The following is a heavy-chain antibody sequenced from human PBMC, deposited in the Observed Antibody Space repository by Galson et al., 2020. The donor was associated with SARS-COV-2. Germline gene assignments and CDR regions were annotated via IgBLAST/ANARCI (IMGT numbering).Heavy chain of an antibody. CDR1: GYSFTSYW. J-gene: IGHJ4*02. Sequence: GESLKISCQGSGYSFTSYWIGWVRQMPGKGLEWLGTIYPGDSDTRYSPSFQGQVTISVDKSVSTTYLRWSSLEASDTAIYYCARLCSSATCYGDFDFWGQGTLVTVSS. CDR2: IYPGDSDT. V-gene: IGHV5-51*01. CDR3: ARLCSSATCYGDFDF. D-gene: IGHD2-2*01.